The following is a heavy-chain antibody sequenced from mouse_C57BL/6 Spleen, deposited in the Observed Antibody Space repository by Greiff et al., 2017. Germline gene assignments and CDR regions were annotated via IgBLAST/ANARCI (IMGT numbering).Heavy chain of an antibody. CDR1: GYTFTEYT. Sequence: QVHVKQSGAELVKPGASVKLSCKASGYTFTEYTIHWVKQRSGQGLEWNGWFYPGSGSIKYNEKFKDKATLTADKSSSTVYMELSRLTSEDSAVYFCARHEVDYGSYYFDYWGQGTTLTVSS. D-gene: IGHD1-1*01. CDR3: ARHEVDYGSYYFDY. V-gene: IGHV1-62-2*01. CDR2: FYPGSGSI. J-gene: IGHJ2*01.